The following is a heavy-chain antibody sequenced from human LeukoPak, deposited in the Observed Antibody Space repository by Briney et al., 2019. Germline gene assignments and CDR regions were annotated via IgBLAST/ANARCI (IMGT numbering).Heavy chain of an antibody. V-gene: IGHV3-30*03. J-gene: IGHJ4*02. Sequence: PGGSLRLSCAASGFTFSSYGMHWVRQAPGKGLEWVAVISYDGSNKYYADSVRGRFTISRDTSKNTLSLQMNSLRADDTAIYYCARDRCSRGSCYAGYSFYFDYWGQGILVTVSS. D-gene: IGHD2-2*01. CDR3: ARDRCSRGSCYAGYSFYFDY. CDR1: GFTFSSYG. CDR2: ISYDGSNK.